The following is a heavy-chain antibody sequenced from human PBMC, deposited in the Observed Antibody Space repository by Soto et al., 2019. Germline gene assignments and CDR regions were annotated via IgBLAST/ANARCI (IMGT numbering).Heavy chain of an antibody. CDR1: GFTFSSYD. CDR3: ARAHIFRAVAGTSAFDI. J-gene: IGHJ3*02. D-gene: IGHD6-19*01. V-gene: IGHV3-13*01. Sequence: GGSLRLSCAASGFTFSSYDMHWVRQATGKGLEWVSAIGTAGDTYYPGSVKGRFTISRENAKNSLYLQMNSLRAGDTAVYYCARAHIFRAVAGTSAFDIWGQGTMVTVSS. CDR2: IGTAGDT.